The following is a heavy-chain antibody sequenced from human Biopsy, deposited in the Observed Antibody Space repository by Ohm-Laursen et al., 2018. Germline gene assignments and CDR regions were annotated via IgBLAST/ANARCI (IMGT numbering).Heavy chain of an antibody. Sequence: PTQTLPLTCAISGDSVSSNRAAWNWIRQSPSRGLEWLGRTFYRAKWYTDFAVSVKSRITLTPDPSTNQFSLQLNSVTPDDTAVYYCARSGSDSLNYYFDFWGQGTLVTVSS. CDR1: GDSVSSNRAA. D-gene: IGHD2-21*02. J-gene: IGHJ4*02. V-gene: IGHV6-1*01. CDR3: ARSGSDSLNYYFDF. CDR2: TFYRAKWYT.